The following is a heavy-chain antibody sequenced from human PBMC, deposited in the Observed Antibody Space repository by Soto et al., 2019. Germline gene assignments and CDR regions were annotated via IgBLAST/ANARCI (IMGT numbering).Heavy chain of an antibody. CDR3: ARAPGYSSSWYVNWFDP. CDR1: GYTFTSYD. CDR2: MNPNSGNT. Sequence: GASVKVSCKASGYTFTSYDINWVRQATGQGLEWMGWMNPNSGNTGYAQKFQGRVTMTRNTSISTAYMELSSLRSEDTAVYYCARAPGYSSSWYVNWFDPWGQGTLVTVSS. D-gene: IGHD6-13*01. J-gene: IGHJ5*02. V-gene: IGHV1-8*01.